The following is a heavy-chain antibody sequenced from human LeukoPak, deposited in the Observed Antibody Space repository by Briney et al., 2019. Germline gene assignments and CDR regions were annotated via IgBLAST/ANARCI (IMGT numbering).Heavy chain of an antibody. J-gene: IGHJ3*02. CDR3: ARFTSSGYYYGAFDI. D-gene: IGHD3-22*01. CDR2: INHSGGT. CDR1: GGSFSGYY. V-gene: IGHV4-34*01. Sequence: SETLSLTCAVYGGSFSGYYWSWIRQPPGKGLEWIGEINHSGGTNYNPSLKSRVTISVDTSKNQFSLKLSSVTAADTAVYYCARFTSSGYYYGAFDIWGQGTMVTVSS.